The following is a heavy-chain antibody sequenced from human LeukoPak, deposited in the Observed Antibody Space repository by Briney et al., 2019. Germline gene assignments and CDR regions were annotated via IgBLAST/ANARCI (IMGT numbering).Heavy chain of an antibody. CDR3: ARGFHGSGSYYLEPFDY. D-gene: IGHD3-10*01. V-gene: IGHV1-18*01. Sequence: ASVKVSCKASGYTFTSYGISWVRQAPGQGLEWMGWISAYNGNTNYAQKLQGRVTMTTDTSTSTAYMELRSLRSDDTAVYYCARGFHGSGSYYLEPFDYWGQGTLVTVSS. CDR2: ISAYNGNT. J-gene: IGHJ4*02. CDR1: GYTFTSYG.